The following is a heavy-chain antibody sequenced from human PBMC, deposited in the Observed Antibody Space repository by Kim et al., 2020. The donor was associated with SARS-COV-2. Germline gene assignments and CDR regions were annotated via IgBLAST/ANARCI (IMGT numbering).Heavy chain of an antibody. CDR3: ARDRQALSGGAAD. D-gene: IGHD3-10*01. Sequence: YARKFQGRVTITADESTSTAYMELSSVRSEDTAVYYCARDRQALSGGAADWGQGTLVTVSS. V-gene: IGHV1-69*01. J-gene: IGHJ4*02.